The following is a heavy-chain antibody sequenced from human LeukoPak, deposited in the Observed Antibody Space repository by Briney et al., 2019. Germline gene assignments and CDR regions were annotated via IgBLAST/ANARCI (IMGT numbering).Heavy chain of an antibody. J-gene: IGHJ4*02. Sequence: GGSLRLSCAASGFTFTRYGMHWVRQAPGKGLEWMAFISYAGDKKYYADSVKGRFTISRDTSKNTLYLQMDSLRAEDTAVYYCAKPLFPNDHGECFDYWGQGTLVTVSS. CDR1: GFTFTRYG. D-gene: IGHD3-10*01. CDR3: AKPLFPNDHGECFDY. CDR2: ISYAGDKK. V-gene: IGHV3-30*18.